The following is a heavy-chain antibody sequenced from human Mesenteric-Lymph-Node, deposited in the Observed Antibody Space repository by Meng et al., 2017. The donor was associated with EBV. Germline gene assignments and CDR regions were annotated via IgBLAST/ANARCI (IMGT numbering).Heavy chain of an antibody. Sequence: QVQLAWAGPGIGKPYLTLSFPCAVSGDSIRSGDNYWGWIRQPPGKGLEWIGYIYYSGSTYYNPSLKSRVSISVDTSKNQFSLKLSSVTAADTAVYYCARGGYCSSISCYVDYWGQGTLVTVSS. D-gene: IGHD2-2*01. J-gene: IGHJ4*02. CDR1: GDSIRSGDNY. CDR2: IYYSGST. CDR3: ARGGYCSSISCYVDY. V-gene: IGHV4-30-4*01.